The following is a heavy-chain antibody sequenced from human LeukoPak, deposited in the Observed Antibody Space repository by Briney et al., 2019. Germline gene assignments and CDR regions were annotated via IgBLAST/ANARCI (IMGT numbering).Heavy chain of an antibody. Sequence: SETLSLTCGVYGGSFSGYVWSWIRQPPGKGLQWIGEINHSGSTTYNPSLKSQVTISLDTSRNQFSLKLTSVTAAVTAVYYCAKTPVVTLSAFDIWGQGTLVTVSS. J-gene: IGHJ3*02. V-gene: IGHV4-34*01. CDR2: INHSGST. CDR1: GGSFSGYV. CDR3: AKTPVVTLSAFDI. D-gene: IGHD3-22*01.